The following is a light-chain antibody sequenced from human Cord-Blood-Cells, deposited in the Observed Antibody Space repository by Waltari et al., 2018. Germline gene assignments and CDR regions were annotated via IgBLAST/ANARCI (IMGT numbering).Light chain of an antibody. Sequence: DIQMTQSPSSLSASVGDRVTITWQATQDISNYLNWYQQKPWKAPKLLIYDASNLETGVPSRFSGSGSGTDFTFIISRLQPEDIATYYCQQYDNLPFTFGPGTKVDIK. V-gene: IGKV1-33*01. CDR2: DAS. J-gene: IGKJ3*01. CDR3: QQYDNLPFT. CDR1: QDISNY.